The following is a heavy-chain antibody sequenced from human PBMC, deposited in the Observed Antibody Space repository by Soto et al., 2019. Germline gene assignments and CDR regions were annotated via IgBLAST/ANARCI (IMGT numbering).Heavy chain of an antibody. CDR3: ARSIVLRYFDWLFDY. CDR2: IKQDGSEK. V-gene: IGHV3-7*01. D-gene: IGHD3-9*01. Sequence: PGGSLRLSCAASGFTFSSYWMSWVRQAPGKGLEWVANIKQDGSEKYYVDSVKGRFTISRDNAKNSLYLQMNSLRAEDTAVYYCARSIVLRYFDWLFDYWDQGTLVTVSS. CDR1: GFTFSSYW. J-gene: IGHJ4*02.